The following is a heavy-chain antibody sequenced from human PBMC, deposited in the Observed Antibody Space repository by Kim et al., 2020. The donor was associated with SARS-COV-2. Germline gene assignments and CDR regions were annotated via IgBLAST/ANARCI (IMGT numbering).Heavy chain of an antibody. CDR2: IYYSGST. CDR3: ASGEEDYYDSSGYPD. J-gene: IGHJ4*02. V-gene: IGHV4-39*07. Sequence: SETLSLTCTVSGGSISSSSYYWGWIRQPPGKGLEWIGSIYYSGSTYYNPSLKSRVTISVDTSKNQFSLKLSSVTAADTAVYYCASGEEDYYDSSGYPDWGQGTLVTVSS. CDR1: GGSISSSSYY. D-gene: IGHD3-22*01.